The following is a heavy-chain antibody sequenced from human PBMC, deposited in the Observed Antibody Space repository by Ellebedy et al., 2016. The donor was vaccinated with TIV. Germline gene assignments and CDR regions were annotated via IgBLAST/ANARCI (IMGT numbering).Heavy chain of an antibody. CDR3: ARDRAGPELQVDY. CDR1: GGSFSGYY. Sequence: SETLSLTXAVYGGSFSGYYWSWIRQPPGKGLEWIGEINHSGSTNYNPSLKSRVTISVDTSKNQFSLKLSSVTAEDTAVYYCARDRAGPELQVDYWGQGTLVTVSS. D-gene: IGHD2-15*01. CDR2: INHSGST. J-gene: IGHJ4*02. V-gene: IGHV4-34*01.